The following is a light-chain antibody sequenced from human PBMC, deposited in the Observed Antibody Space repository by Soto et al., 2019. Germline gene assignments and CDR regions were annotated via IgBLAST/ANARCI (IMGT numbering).Light chain of an antibody. Sequence: DIVMTQSPDSLAVSLGERATINCKSSQSVLYSSNNKNYLAWYQQKPGQAPRLLIYGASNRATGIPDRFSGSGSGTDFTLTISRLEPEDFAVYYCQHYGNSRTFGQGTKVEIK. J-gene: IGKJ1*01. V-gene: IGKV4-1*01. CDR1: QSVLYSSNNKNY. CDR3: QHYGNSRT. CDR2: GAS.